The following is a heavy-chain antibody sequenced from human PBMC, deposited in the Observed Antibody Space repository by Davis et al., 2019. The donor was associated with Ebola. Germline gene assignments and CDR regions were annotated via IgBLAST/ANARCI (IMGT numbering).Heavy chain of an antibody. J-gene: IGHJ6*02. CDR2: IYYSGST. CDR1: GGSISSYY. CDR3: AREGGYYGMDV. V-gene: IGHV4-59*12. D-gene: IGHD3-16*01. Sequence: SETLSLTCTVSGGSISSYYWSWIRQPPGKGLEWIGYIYYSGSTYYNPSLKSRVTISVDTSKNQFSLKLSSVTAADTAVYYCAREGGYYGMDVWGQGTTVTVSS.